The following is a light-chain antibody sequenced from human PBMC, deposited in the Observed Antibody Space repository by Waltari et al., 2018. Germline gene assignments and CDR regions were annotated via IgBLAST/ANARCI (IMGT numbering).Light chain of an antibody. CDR2: EVT. CDR3: SSYSGSNKLV. CDR1: SSDVGGYNS. V-gene: IGLV2-8*01. Sequence: QSALTQPPSASGSPGQSVTIPCPRTSSDVGGYNSVSWYQQHPGKAPKLMIYEVTKRPSGVPDRFSGSKSGNTASLTVSGLQAEDETDYYCSSYSGSNKLVFGGGTKLTVL. J-gene: IGLJ2*01.